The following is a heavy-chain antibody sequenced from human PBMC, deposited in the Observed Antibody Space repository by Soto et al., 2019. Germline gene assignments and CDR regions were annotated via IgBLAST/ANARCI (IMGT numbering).Heavy chain of an antibody. V-gene: IGHV4-34*01. D-gene: IGHD5-12*01. Sequence: SETLSLTCAVYGGSFSGYYWSWIRQPPGKGLEWIGEINHSGSTNYNPSLKSRVTISVDTSKNQFSLKLSSVTAADTAVYYCARASYSNETGQPTRYYFDYWGQGTLVTVSS. CDR2: INHSGST. CDR1: GGSFSGYY. CDR3: ARASYSNETGQPTRYYFDY. J-gene: IGHJ4*02.